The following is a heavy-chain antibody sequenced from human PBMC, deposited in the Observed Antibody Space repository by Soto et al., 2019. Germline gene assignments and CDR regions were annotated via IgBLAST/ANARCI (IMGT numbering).Heavy chain of an antibody. V-gene: IGHV4-61*01. CDR1: GASISSGSYY. D-gene: IGHD2-15*01. CDR2: VYYSGIT. Sequence: SETLSLTCTVSGASISSGSYYWSWIRQPPGKTLEWIGYVYYSGITTYNPSLKSRVTISIDTSKNQFSLKLTSVTTADTAVYYCARGGRVHAPRSSFYYGLDAWGQGTTVTVSS. J-gene: IGHJ6*02. CDR3: ARGGRVHAPRSSFYYGLDA.